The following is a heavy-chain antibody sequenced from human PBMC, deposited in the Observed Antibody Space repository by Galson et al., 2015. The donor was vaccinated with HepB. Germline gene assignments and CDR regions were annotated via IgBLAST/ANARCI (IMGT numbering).Heavy chain of an antibody. CDR1: GFTFDDYA. Sequence: SLRLSCAASGFTFDDYAMHWVRQAPGKGLEWVAVIWYDGSNKYYADSVKGRFTISRDNSKNTLYLQMNSLRAEDTAVYYCARSLGVTEHYYYYYGMDVWGQGTTVTVSS. CDR3: ARSLGVTEHYYYYYGMDV. V-gene: IGHV3-33*08. CDR2: IWYDGSNK. D-gene: IGHD3-10*01. J-gene: IGHJ6*02.